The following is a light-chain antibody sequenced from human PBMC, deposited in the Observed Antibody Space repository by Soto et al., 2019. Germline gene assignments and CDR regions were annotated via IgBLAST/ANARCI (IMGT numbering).Light chain of an antibody. J-gene: IGKJ3*01. CDR2: LGS. Sequence: IVMTQSPLSLPVTPGEPASISCRSSQSLLHSNGYNYLDWYLQRPGQSPQLLIFLGSSRASGVPDRFRGSGSGTHFTLKISRVAAEYVGIFYFMQALQTPPIFGPGTEVHIK. CDR1: QSLLHSNGYNY. V-gene: IGKV2-28*01. CDR3: MQALQTPPI.